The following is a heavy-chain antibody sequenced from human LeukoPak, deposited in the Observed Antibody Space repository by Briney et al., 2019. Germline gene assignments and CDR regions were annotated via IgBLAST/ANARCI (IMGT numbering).Heavy chain of an antibody. CDR1: GYTFTSYG. D-gene: IGHD3-22*01. Sequence: ASVKVSCKASGYTFTSYGISWVRQAPGQGLEWMGWISAYNGNTNYAQKLQGRVTMTTDTSTSTAYMELRSLRSDDTAVYYCARSDDSSGYHLNWFDPWGQGTLVTVSS. CDR2: ISAYNGNT. V-gene: IGHV1-18*01. CDR3: ARSDDSSGYHLNWFDP. J-gene: IGHJ5*02.